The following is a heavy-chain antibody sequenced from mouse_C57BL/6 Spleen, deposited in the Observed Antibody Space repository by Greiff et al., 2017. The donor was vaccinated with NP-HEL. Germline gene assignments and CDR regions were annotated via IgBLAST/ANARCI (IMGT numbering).Heavy chain of an antibody. Sequence: EVKVVESGGGLVKPGGSLKLSCAASGFTFSDYGMHWVRQAPEKGLEWVAYISSGSSTIYYADTVKGRFTISRDNAKNTLFLQMTSLRSEDTAMYYCAREGYLGSMDYWGQGTSVTVSS. J-gene: IGHJ4*01. V-gene: IGHV5-17*01. CDR3: AREGYLGSMDY. CDR2: ISSGSSTI. D-gene: IGHD4-1*01. CDR1: GFTFSDYG.